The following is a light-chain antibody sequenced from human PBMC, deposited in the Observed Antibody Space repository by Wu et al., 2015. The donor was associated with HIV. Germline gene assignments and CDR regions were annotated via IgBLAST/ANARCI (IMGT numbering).Light chain of an antibody. CDR3: QQFSYSPGS. Sequence: IVLTQSPGTLSLSPGEGATLSCRASQSVNNYFLAWYQQKPGQAPRLLIYGAYNRATGIPDRFSGSGSGTDFTLTITRLEPEDFAMYYCQQFSYSPGSFGPGTKVDIK. J-gene: IGKJ3*01. CDR1: QSVNNYF. CDR2: GAY. V-gene: IGKV3-20*01.